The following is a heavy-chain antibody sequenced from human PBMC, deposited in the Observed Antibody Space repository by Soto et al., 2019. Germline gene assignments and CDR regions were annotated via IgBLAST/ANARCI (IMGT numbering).Heavy chain of an antibody. CDR3: AKGSALNSSWFLADRFFDP. D-gene: IGHD6-13*01. CDR2: INPSSGGT. V-gene: IGHV1-46*01. J-gene: IGHJ5*01. Sequence: ASVKVSCTASGYTFTTYYIHWVRQAPGQGLEWMGMINPSSGGTNYAQKFQGRVTMTRDTSTSTVYMELSSLTSDDTAVVYCAKGSALNSSWFLADRFFDPWGQGTLVTVSS. CDR1: GYTFTTYY.